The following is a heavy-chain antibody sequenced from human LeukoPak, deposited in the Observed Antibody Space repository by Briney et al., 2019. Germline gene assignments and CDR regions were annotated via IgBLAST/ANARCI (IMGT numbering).Heavy chain of an antibody. D-gene: IGHD2-15*01. J-gene: IGHJ4*02. CDR3: AKGARKFYHCSGGNCYFDY. V-gene: IGHV3-23*01. CDR2: ISGGGGST. CDR1: GFTFSSYA. Sequence: GGSLRLSCAASGFTFSSYAMTWVRQAPGKGLEWVSTISGGGGSTYYADSVKGRFTISRDNSKNILYLQMNSLKAEDMAVYYCAKGARKFYHCSGGNCYFDYWGQGTLVTVSS.